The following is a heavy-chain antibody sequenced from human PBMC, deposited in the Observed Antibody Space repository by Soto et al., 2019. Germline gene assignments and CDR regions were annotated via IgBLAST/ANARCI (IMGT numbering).Heavy chain of an antibody. J-gene: IGHJ4*02. CDR3: ARDLDYYDSSGTFGFDY. CDR2: ISYDGSNK. V-gene: IGHV3-30*03. D-gene: IGHD3-22*01. Sequence: GGSLRLSCAASGFTFSSYGMHWVRQAPGKGLEWVAVISYDGSNKYYADSVKGQFTISRDNSKNTLYLQMNSLRAEDTAVYYCARDLDYYDSSGTFGFDYWGQGTLVTVSS. CDR1: GFTFSSYG.